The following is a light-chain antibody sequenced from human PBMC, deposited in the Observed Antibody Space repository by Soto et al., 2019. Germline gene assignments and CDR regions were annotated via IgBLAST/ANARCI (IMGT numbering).Light chain of an antibody. Sequence: DIGMTQSPSTLSASVGDRVTITCRASQSVNNRLAWYQQKPGKAPNLLIYDTSTLESGVPSRFSGSGSGTEFTLTISSLQPDDFATYYCQQYNSYSWTCGQGTKV. CDR2: DTS. V-gene: IGKV1-5*01. CDR3: QQYNSYSWT. J-gene: IGKJ1*01. CDR1: QSVNNR.